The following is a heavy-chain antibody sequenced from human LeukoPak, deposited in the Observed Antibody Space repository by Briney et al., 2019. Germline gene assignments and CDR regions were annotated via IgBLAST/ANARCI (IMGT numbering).Heavy chain of an antibody. J-gene: IGHJ2*01. D-gene: IGHD1-26*01. CDR2: VYYSGGT. V-gene: IGHV4-59*08. Sequence: SETLSLTCTVSGGSISRYNWSWIRQPPGKGLEWIGYVYYSGGTNHKPSLKSRVTILVDTSKNQFSLKLSSVTAADTAVYYCARRSIVDWYFDLWGRGTLVTVSS. CDR3: ARRSIVDWYFDL. CDR1: GGSISRYN.